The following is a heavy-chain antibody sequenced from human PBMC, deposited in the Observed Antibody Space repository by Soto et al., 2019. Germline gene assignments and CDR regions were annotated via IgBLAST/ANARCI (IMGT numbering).Heavy chain of an antibody. V-gene: IGHV4-4*07. CDR2: IDASGNS. CDR3: ARFSNNWFQTEGMDV. J-gene: IGHJ6*02. CDR1: VDSITTYY. D-gene: IGHD1-1*01. Sequence: PSETLSLTCTVSVDSITTYYLNWIRQPAGKGLEWIGRIDASGNSNYNPSLNSRVTLSIDTSKKQFSLKLTSVSAADTAVYYCARFSNNWFQTEGMDVWGQGTTVTVYS.